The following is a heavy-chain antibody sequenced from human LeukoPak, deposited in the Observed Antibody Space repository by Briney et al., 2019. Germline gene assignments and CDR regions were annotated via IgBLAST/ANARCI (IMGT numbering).Heavy chain of an antibody. V-gene: IGHV3-48*03. CDR3: ARSRGYSYGSHFDY. J-gene: IGHJ4*02. CDR2: ISSSGSTI. Sequence: GGSLRLSCAASGFTFSSYEMNWVRQAPGKGLEWGSYISSSGSTIYFADSVKGRFTISRDNAKNSLYLQMNSLRAEDTAVYYCARSRGYSYGSHFDYWGQGTLVTVSS. D-gene: IGHD5-18*01. CDR1: GFTFSSYE.